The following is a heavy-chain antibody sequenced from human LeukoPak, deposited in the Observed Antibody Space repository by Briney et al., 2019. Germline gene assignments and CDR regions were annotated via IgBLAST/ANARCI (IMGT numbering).Heavy chain of an antibody. CDR1: GYTFTGYY. Sequence: ASVKVSCKASGYTFTGYYMHWVRQAPGQGLEWMGRINPNSGGTNYAQKFQGRVTMTRDTSISTAYMELSRLRSDDTAVYYCATVGRAKIIPTNYYYGRKVGGKGTTVTVSS. CDR3: ATVGRAKIIPTNYYYGRKV. J-gene: IGHJ6*04. V-gene: IGHV1-2*06. CDR2: INPNSGGT. D-gene: IGHD3-3*01.